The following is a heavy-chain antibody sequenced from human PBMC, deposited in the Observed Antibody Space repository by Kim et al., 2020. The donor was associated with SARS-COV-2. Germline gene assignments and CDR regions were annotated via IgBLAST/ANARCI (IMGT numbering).Heavy chain of an antibody. CDR3: ARAVVVITTGEYYFDY. CDR1: GGSISSYY. D-gene: IGHD3-22*01. Sequence: SETLSLTCTVSGGSISSYYWSWIRQPPGKGLEWIGYIYYSGSTNYNPSLKSRVTISVDTSKNQFSLKLSSVTAADTAVYYCARAVVVITTGEYYFDYWGQGTLVTVSS. J-gene: IGHJ4*02. CDR2: IYYSGST. V-gene: IGHV4-59*13.